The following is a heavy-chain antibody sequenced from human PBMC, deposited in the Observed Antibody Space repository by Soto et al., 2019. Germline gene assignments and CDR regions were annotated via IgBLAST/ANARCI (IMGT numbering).Heavy chain of an antibody. V-gene: IGHV1-69*13. J-gene: IGHJ4*02. D-gene: IGHD3-10*01. Sequence: SVKVSCKASGGTFSSYAISWVRQAPGQGLEWMGGIIPIFGTANYAQKFQGRVTITADESTSTAYMELSSLRSEDTAVYYCARCRWFGEFLFDYWGQGTLVTVSS. CDR1: GGTFSSYA. CDR3: ARCRWFGEFLFDY. CDR2: IIPIFGTA.